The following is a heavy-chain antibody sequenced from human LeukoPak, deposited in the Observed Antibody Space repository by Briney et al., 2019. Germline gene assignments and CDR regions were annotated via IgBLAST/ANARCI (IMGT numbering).Heavy chain of an antibody. J-gene: IGHJ4*02. Sequence: PSETLSLTCTVSGGSISSSSYYWGWIRQPPGKGLEWIGEINHSGSTNYNPSLKSRVTISVDTSKNQFSLKLSSVTAADTAVYYCARGRLGWLVLDSGSYYDEWGQGTLVTVSS. CDR1: GGSISSSSYY. V-gene: IGHV4-39*07. D-gene: IGHD6-19*01. CDR3: ARGRLGWLVLDSGSYYDE. CDR2: INHSGST.